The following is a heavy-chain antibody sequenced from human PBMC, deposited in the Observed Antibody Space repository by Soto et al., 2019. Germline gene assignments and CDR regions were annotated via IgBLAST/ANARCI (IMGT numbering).Heavy chain of an antibody. CDR1: DYSIGSGYY. Sequence: PSETLSLTCTVSDYSIGSGYYWGWIRQPPGKGLEWIGEITHSGSTNYNPSLKSRVTISVDTSKNQFSLNLNSVTAADTAVYYCARSSVRGWSYWGQGTLVTVSS. D-gene: IGHD3-10*02. V-gene: IGHV4-38-2*02. J-gene: IGHJ4*02. CDR3: ARSSVRGWSY. CDR2: ITHSGST.